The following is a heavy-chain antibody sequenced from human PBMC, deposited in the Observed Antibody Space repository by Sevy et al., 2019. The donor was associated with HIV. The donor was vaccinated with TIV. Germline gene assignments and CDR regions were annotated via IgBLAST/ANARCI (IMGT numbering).Heavy chain of an antibody. D-gene: IGHD6-13*01. Sequence: GGSLRLSCAASGFIFSSFSINWVRQPPGKGLEWVASISSSSKYIYYAASVKGRFTISRDNAKNSLYLQMNSLRAEDTAVYYCARDPAVAAAITFDYWGQGALVTVSS. J-gene: IGHJ4*02. CDR3: ARDPAVAAAITFDY. V-gene: IGHV3-21*01. CDR2: ISSSSKYI. CDR1: GFIFSSFS.